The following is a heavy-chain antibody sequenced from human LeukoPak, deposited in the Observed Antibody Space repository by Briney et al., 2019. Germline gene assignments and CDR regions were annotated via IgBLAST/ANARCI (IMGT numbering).Heavy chain of an antibody. CDR1: GGSISSSSYY. Sequence: SETLSLTCTVSGGSISSSSYYWGWIRQPPGKGLEWIGSIYYSGSTYYNPSLKSRVTISVETSKNQFSLKLSSVTAADTAVYYCARAGGTNIVVVPANNWFDPWGQGTLVTVSS. CDR3: ARAGGTNIVVVPANNWFDP. J-gene: IGHJ5*02. V-gene: IGHV4-39*01. D-gene: IGHD2-2*01. CDR2: IYYSGST.